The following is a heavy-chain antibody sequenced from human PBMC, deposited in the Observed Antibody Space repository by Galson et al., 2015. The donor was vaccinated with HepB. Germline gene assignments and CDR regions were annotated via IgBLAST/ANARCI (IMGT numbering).Heavy chain of an antibody. CDR1: GFTFSSYS. J-gene: IGHJ6*02. D-gene: IGHD5-12*01. CDR2: ISSSSSTI. V-gene: IGHV3-48*02. CDR3: ARDGENHGYSGYERMDV. Sequence: SLRLSCAASGFTFSSYSMNWVRQAQGKGLEWVSYISSSSSTIYYADSVKGRFTISRDNAKNSLYLQMNSLRDEDTAVYYCARDGENHGYSGYERMDVWGQGTTVTVSS.